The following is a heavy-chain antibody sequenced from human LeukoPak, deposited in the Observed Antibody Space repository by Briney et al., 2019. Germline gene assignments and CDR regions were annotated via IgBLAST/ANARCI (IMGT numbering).Heavy chain of an antibody. CDR3: AKYVGGYNYVDY. J-gene: IGHJ4*02. V-gene: IGHV3-23*01. D-gene: IGHD5-18*01. CDR1: GFTFSSYA. Sequence: GILRLPCAASGFTFSSYAMSCVGQAPGKGLERVSAISGSGVSTYYADSVKGRFNFSTENSSDTLYLQMNSLRAEDTAVYYCAKYVGGYNYVDYWGQGTLVTVSS. CDR2: ISGSGVST.